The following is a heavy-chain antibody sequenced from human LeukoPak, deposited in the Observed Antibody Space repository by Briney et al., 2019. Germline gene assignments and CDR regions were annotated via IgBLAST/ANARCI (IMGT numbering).Heavy chain of an antibody. Sequence: GESLKISCKGSGYRFSSYWIGWVRQAPGQGLEWMGWINPNSGGTNYAQKFQGRVTMTRDTSISTAYMELSRLRSDDTAVYYCARVHNRMVVNNDYWGQGTLVTVSS. CDR1: GYRFSSYW. V-gene: IGHV1-2*02. CDR3: ARVHNRMVVNNDY. D-gene: IGHD2-15*01. J-gene: IGHJ4*02. CDR2: INPNSGGT.